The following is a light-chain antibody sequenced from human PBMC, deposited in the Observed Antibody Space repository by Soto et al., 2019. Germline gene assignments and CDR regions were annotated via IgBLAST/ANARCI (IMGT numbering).Light chain of an antibody. CDR3: QQYNSYPWT. J-gene: IGKJ1*01. CDR1: QSISSW. V-gene: IGKV1-5*03. Sequence: DIQMTQSPSTLSASVGDRVTITCRASQSISSWLAWCQQKPGKAPKLLIYKASSLESGVPSRISGSGSGTEFTLTISSLPPDDFATYYCQQYNSYPWTFGQGTKVEIK. CDR2: KAS.